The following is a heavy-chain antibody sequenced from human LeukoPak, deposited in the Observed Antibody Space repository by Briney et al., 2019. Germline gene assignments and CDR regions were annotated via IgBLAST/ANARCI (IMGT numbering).Heavy chain of an antibody. CDR1: GFTFSSYG. V-gene: IGHV3-30*18. CDR2: ISYDGSNK. CDR3: AKLAYSGYDLHYYYYMDV. J-gene: IGHJ6*03. Sequence: GGSLRLSCAASGFTFSSYGMHWVRQAPGKGLEWVAVISYDGSNKYYADSVKGRFTISRDNSKNTLYLQMNSLRAEDTAVYYCAKLAYSGYDLHYYYYMDVWGKGTTVTVSS. D-gene: IGHD5-12*01.